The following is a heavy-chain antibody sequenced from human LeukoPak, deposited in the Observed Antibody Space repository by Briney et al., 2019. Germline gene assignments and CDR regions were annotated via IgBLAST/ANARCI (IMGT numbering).Heavy chain of an antibody. Sequence: GGSLRLSCTTSGFTFGDYAMSWVRQAPGKGLEWVSYISNSDSTVHYADSVKGRFTISRDNAQNSLYLQMSSLRAEDTAVYCCARVEDDYGDYYYGMDVWGQGTTVTVSS. V-gene: IGHV3-48*03. CDR1: GFTFGDYA. J-gene: IGHJ6*02. CDR2: ISNSDSTV. D-gene: IGHD4-17*01. CDR3: ARVEDDYGDYYYGMDV.